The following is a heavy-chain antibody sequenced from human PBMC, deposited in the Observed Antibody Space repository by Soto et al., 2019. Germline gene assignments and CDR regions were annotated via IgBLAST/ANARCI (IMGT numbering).Heavy chain of an antibody. CDR3: GSGCGDYVDH. CDR2: IYCSGRT. D-gene: IGHD4-17*01. Sequence: PSETLSLTCTVSGGSINDYYWSWIRQPAGKRLEYIGRIYCSGRTHYNPSLKSRITMLVDASQNQFSLMSYFVTAADTAVYYCGSGCGDYVDHWGQGTLVTVS. V-gene: IGHV4-4*07. CDR1: GGSINDYY. J-gene: IGHJ1*01.